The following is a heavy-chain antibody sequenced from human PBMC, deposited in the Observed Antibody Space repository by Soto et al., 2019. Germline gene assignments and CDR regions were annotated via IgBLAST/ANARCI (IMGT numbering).Heavy chain of an antibody. Sequence: SGGSLRLSCAASGFTFSNAWMSWVRQAPGKGLEWVGRIKSKTDGGTTDYAAPVKGRFTISRDDSKNTLYLQMNSLKTEDTAVYYCTTGYSSSSYYYYGMDVWGQGTTVTVSS. CDR2: IKSKTDGGTT. V-gene: IGHV3-15*01. J-gene: IGHJ6*02. CDR1: GFTFSNAW. D-gene: IGHD6-6*01. CDR3: TTGYSSSSYYYYGMDV.